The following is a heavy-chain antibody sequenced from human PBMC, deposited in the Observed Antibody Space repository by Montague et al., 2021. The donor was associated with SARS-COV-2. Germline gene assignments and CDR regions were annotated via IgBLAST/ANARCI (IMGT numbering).Heavy chain of an antibody. CDR3: AKDPHYDFWSGYYFDY. D-gene: IGHD3-3*01. J-gene: IGHJ4*02. Sequence: SLRLSLSASGFTFSSYAMSWVRQAPGKGLEWVSVIYSGGSSTYYADSVKGRFTISRDNSKNTLYLQMNSLRAEDTAVYYCAKDPHYDFWSGYYFDYRGQGTLVTVSS. CDR1: GFTFSSYA. V-gene: IGHV3-23*03. CDR2: IYSGGSST.